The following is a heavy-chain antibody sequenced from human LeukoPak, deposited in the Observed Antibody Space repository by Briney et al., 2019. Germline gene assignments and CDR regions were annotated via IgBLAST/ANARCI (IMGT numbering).Heavy chain of an antibody. CDR2: IIPILGIA. J-gene: IGHJ6*02. Sequence: SVKVSCKASGGTFSSYAISWVRQAPGQGLEWMGRIIPILGIANYAQKFQGRVTITADKSTSTAYMELSSLRSEDTAVYYCARDSWNYYYYYGMDVWGQGTTVTVSS. V-gene: IGHV1-69*04. CDR3: ARDSWNYYYYYGMDV. D-gene: IGHD1-1*01. CDR1: GGTFSSYA.